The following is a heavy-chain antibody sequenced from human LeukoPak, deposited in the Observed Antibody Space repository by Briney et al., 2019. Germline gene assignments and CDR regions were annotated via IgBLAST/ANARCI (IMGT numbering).Heavy chain of an antibody. D-gene: IGHD3-22*01. CDR1: GGSISSGSYY. CDR2: IYYSGST. Sequence: SETLSLTCTVSGGSISSGSYYWGWIRQPPGKGLEWIGSIYYSGSTYYNPSLKSRVTISVDTSKNQFSLKLSSVTAADTAVYYCARSYDSSGQSDAFDIWGQGTMVTVSS. CDR3: ARSYDSSGQSDAFDI. V-gene: IGHV4-39*07. J-gene: IGHJ3*02.